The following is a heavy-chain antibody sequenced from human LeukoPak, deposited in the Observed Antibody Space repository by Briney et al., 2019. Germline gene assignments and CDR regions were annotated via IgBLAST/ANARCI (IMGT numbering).Heavy chain of an antibody. Sequence: GRSLRLSCAASGFIFSGFGMHWVRQAPGKGLEWVAVISYDGSLKHYLDSVKGRFTISRDNSKNTVVLQMDSLRVEDTAIYYCAKKFSYGSGAGDALDIWGHGTLVTVSS. J-gene: IGHJ3*02. V-gene: IGHV3-30*18. CDR2: ISYDGSLK. CDR3: AKKFSYGSGAGDALDI. D-gene: IGHD3-10*01. CDR1: GFIFSGFG.